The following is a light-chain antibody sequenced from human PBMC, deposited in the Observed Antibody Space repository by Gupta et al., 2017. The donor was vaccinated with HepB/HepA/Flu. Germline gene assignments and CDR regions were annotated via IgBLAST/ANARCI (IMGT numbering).Light chain of an antibody. CDR2: SNN. J-gene: IGLJ3*02. CDR3: AAWDDRLNGWL. CDR1: SSNIGSST. Sequence: SVLTQPPSASGTPGQRVTISCSGSSSNIGSSTVTWYQQLPRAAPKLRIYSNNQRPSGVPDRFSGSKSGTSASLDISGLQAEDEADYFCAAWDDRLNGWLFGGGTKLTVL. V-gene: IGLV1-44*01.